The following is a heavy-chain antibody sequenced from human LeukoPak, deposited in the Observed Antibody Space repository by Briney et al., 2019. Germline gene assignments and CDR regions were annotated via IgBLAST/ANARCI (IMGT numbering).Heavy chain of an antibody. Sequence: GGSLRLSCAASGFTFDDYAMHWVRQAPGKGLEWVSGINWSGDRIGYADSVKGRFTISRDNAKKSLYLQMNSLRTEDTALYYCAKGGSHRGYYYYYMDVWGKGTTVTISS. CDR3: AKGGSHRGYYYYYMDV. J-gene: IGHJ6*03. V-gene: IGHV3-9*01. D-gene: IGHD2-15*01. CDR2: INWSGDRI. CDR1: GFTFDDYA.